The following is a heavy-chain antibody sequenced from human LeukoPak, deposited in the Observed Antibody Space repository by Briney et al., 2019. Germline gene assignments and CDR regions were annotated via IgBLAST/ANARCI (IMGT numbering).Heavy chain of an antibody. CDR2: IRNKANNYAT. J-gene: IGHJ4*02. V-gene: IGHV3-73*01. CDR1: GFTLSASA. D-gene: IGHD6-6*01. Sequence: GGSLKLSCAASGFTLSASAMYWVRQASGKGLEWIGRIRNKANNYATAYAASVKGRFTISREDSKNTAHLQMNSLKTEDTAVYYCTYTSSSGVVYWGQGTLVTVSS. CDR3: TYTSSSGVVY.